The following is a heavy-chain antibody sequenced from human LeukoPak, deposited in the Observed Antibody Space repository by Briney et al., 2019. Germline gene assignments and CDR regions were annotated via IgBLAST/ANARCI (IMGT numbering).Heavy chain of an antibody. V-gene: IGHV1-69*04. Sequence: RASVKVSCKASGGTFSSYAICWVRQAPGQGLEWMGRIIPILGIANYAQKFQGRVTITADKSTSTAYMELSSLRSEDTAVYYCAKKIGSIAAAGDAFDIWGQGTMVTVSS. D-gene: IGHD6-13*01. CDR1: GGTFSSYA. CDR3: AKKIGSIAAAGDAFDI. CDR2: IIPILGIA. J-gene: IGHJ3*02.